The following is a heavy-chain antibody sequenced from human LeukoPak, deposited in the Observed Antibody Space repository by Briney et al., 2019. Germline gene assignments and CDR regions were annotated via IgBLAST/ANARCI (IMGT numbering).Heavy chain of an antibody. D-gene: IGHD5-18*01. Sequence: KPSETLSLTCTVSGGSISTHYCNWVRQPAGKGLEWIGRIYTSGSTNYNPSLKSRVTISVDTSKNQFSLKLSSVTAADTAVYYCARAYVDTAMVKNPPYPSPRRYFDYWGQGTLVTVSS. CDR1: GGSISTHY. J-gene: IGHJ4*02. CDR2: IYTSGST. V-gene: IGHV4-4*07. CDR3: ARAYVDTAMVKNPPYPSPRRYFDY.